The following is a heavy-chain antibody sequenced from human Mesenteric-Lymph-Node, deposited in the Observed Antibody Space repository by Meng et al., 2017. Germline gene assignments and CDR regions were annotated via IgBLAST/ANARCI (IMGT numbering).Heavy chain of an antibody. Sequence: GESLKISCAASGFTFSSYGMSWVRQAPGKGLEWVSAMGETGAYTYYADSVKGRFTISRDNSKNTLYLQMTSLRDDDTAVYYCANAVNGLATAPDHWGQGTLVTVSS. CDR1: GFTFSSYG. CDR3: ANAVNGLATAPDH. V-gene: IGHV3-23*01. CDR2: MGETGAYT. J-gene: IGHJ4*02. D-gene: IGHD3/OR15-3a*01.